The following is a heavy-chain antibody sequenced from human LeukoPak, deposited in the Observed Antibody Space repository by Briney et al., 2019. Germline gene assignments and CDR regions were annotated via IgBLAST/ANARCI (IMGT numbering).Heavy chain of an antibody. Sequence: PGGSLRLSCAAAGFTVSSNYMSWVRQAPGKGLEWVSVIYSGGSTYYADSVKGRFTISRDNSKNTLYLQMNSLKTEDTAVYYCTTDTNYGDYVGAFDIWGQGTMVTVSS. J-gene: IGHJ3*02. CDR3: TTDTNYGDYVGAFDI. D-gene: IGHD4-17*01. CDR1: GFTVSSNY. CDR2: IYSGGST. V-gene: IGHV3-53*01.